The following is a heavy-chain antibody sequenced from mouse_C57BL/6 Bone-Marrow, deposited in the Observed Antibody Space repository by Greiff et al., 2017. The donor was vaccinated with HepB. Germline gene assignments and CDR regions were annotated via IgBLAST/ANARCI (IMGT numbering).Heavy chain of an antibody. D-gene: IGHD3-2*02. J-gene: IGHJ3*01. CDR1: GYTFTSYW. V-gene: IGHV1-64*01. Sequence: QVQLQQPGAELVKPGASVKLSCKASGYTFTSYWMHWVKQRPGQGLEWIGMIHPNSGSTNYNEKFKSKATLTVDKSSSTAYMQLSILTSEDSAVYYCARNRQLRLRFAYWGQGTLVTVSA. CDR2: IHPNSGST. CDR3: ARNRQLRLRFAY.